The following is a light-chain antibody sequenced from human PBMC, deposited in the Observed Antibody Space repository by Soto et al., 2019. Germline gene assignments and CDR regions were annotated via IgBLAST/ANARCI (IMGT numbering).Light chain of an antibody. CDR1: SSDVGGYNY. CDR3: SSYAGSNNWV. Sequence: QSVLTQPPSASGSPGQSVTISCTGTSSDVGGYNYVSWYQQHPGKAPKHMIYEVSKRPSGVPDRFSGSKSGNRASLTVSGLQAEDEADYYCSSYAGSNNWVFGGGTKLTVL. J-gene: IGLJ3*02. V-gene: IGLV2-8*01. CDR2: EVS.